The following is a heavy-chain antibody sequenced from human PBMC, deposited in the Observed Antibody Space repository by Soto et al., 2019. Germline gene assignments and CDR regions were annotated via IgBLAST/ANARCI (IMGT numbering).Heavy chain of an antibody. CDR2: IKSKTDGGTT. Sequence: EVQLVESGGGLVKPGGSLRLSCAASGFTFSNAWMNWVRQAPGKGLEWVGRIKSKTDGGTTDYAAPVKGRFTISRDDSKNTVYLQMISLETEDAAVYYCSTGRSVSRNLDYWGQGTLVTVSS. CDR3: STGRSVSRNLDY. J-gene: IGHJ4*02. D-gene: IGHD6-13*01. CDR1: GFTFSNAW. V-gene: IGHV3-15*07.